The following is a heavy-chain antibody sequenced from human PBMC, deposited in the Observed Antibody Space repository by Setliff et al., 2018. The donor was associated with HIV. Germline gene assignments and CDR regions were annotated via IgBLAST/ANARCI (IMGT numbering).Heavy chain of an antibody. V-gene: IGHV3-30*12. CDR2: ISYDESNK. J-gene: IGHJ4*02. CDR1: GFTFSSYG. D-gene: IGHD3-22*01. Sequence: GGSLRLSCAASGFTFSSYGMHWVRQAPGKGLEWVTVISYDESNKYYGDSVKGRFTISRDNSKNTLYLQMNSLRAEDTAVYHCAKDRDSSGYDYWGQGTLVTVSS. CDR3: AKDRDSSGYDY.